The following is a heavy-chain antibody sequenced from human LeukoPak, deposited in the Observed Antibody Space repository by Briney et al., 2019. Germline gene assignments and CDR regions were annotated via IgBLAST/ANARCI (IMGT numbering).Heavy chain of an antibody. J-gene: IGHJ6*02. D-gene: IGHD6-13*01. CDR1: GFSFSSYW. CDR2: IKEDGSEK. CDR3: ARVLGEAAAAYYYYYGMDV. Sequence: GGSLTLSCAASGFSFSSYWMSWVRQAPGKGLEWVANIKEDGSEKYYVDSVKGRFTISRDNTKISLYLQMNSLRAEDTAVYYCARVLGEAAAAYYYYYGMDVWGQGTTVTVAS. V-gene: IGHV3-7*01.